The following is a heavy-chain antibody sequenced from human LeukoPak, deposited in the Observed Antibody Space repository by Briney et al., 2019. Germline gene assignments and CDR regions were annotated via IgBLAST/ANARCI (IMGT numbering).Heavy chain of an antibody. J-gene: IGHJ3*02. CDR3: ASSDLRLDAFDI. CDR2: IYYSGST. Sequence: SETLSLTCTVSGGSISSSSYYWGWIRQPPGKGLEWIGSIYYSGSTYYNPSLKSRVTISVDTSKNQFSLKLSSVTAADTAVYYCASSDLRLDAFDIWGQGTMVTVSS. V-gene: IGHV4-39*07. D-gene: IGHD2-21*02. CDR1: GGSISSSSYY.